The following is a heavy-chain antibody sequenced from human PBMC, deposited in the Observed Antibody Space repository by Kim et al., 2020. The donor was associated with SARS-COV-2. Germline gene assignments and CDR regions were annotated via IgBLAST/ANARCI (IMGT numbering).Heavy chain of an antibody. J-gene: IGHJ4*02. D-gene: IGHD1-26*01. CDR3: ARVLRGSNFDY. V-gene: IGHV3-74*01. Sequence: GDSLKGRFTISRDNAKNTLYLQMNSLRVEDTAVYYCARVLRGSNFDYWGQGTLVTVSP.